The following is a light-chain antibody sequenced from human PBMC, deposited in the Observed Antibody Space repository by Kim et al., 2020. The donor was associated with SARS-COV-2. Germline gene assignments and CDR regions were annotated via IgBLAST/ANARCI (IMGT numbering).Light chain of an antibody. CDR2: EVS. CDR1: SSDVGGYNY. Sequence: GQSITIPCTGTSSDVGGYNYVSWYQQHPGKAPKLMIFEVSNRPSGVSDRFSGSKSGNTASLTISGLQAEDEADYHCSSYTTGTTLVFGTGTKVTVL. V-gene: IGLV2-14*03. J-gene: IGLJ1*01. CDR3: SSYTTGTTLV.